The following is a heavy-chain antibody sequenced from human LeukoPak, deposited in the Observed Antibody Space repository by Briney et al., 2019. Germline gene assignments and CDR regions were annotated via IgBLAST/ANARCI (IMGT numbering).Heavy chain of an antibody. CDR1: GFTFSSYA. CDR2: ISGSGGST. D-gene: IGHD3-22*01. CDR3: AIPYDSSGYYYDEDYFDY. Sequence: PWGSLRLSCAASGFTFSSYAMSWVRQAPGKGLEWVSAISGSGGSTYYADSVKGRFTISRDNSKNTLYLQMNSLRAEDTAVYYCAIPYDSSGYYYDEDYFDYWGQGTLVTVSS. V-gene: IGHV3-23*01. J-gene: IGHJ4*02.